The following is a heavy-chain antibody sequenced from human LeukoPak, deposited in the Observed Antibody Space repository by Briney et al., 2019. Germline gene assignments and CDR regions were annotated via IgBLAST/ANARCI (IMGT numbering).Heavy chain of an antibody. CDR2: ISNSGTT. J-gene: IGHJ5*02. CDR3: ARVVRGAVTSNCFDP. CDR1: GGSINDYY. D-gene: IGHD4-17*01. V-gene: IGHV4-59*01. Sequence: SETLSLTCTVSGGSINDYYWTWIRQAPGKELEWLGYISNSGTTDYNPSLKSRVTMSVDTSKNEFSLKVTSVTAADTAMYYCARVVRGAVTSNCFDPWGKGTLVTVSS.